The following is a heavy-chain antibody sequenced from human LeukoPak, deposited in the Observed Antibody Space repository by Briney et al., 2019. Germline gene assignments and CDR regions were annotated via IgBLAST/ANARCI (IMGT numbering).Heavy chain of an antibody. D-gene: IGHD5-18*01. CDR3: ARYVDTAMVNQNYYYYYGMDV. Sequence: ASVKVSCKASGYTFTSYGISWVRQAPGQGLEWMGWISAYNGNTNYAQKLQGRVTMTRDTSISTAYMELSRLRSDDTAVYYCARYVDTAMVNQNYYYYYGMDVWGQGTTVTVSS. V-gene: IGHV1-18*01. J-gene: IGHJ6*02. CDR2: ISAYNGNT. CDR1: GYTFTSYG.